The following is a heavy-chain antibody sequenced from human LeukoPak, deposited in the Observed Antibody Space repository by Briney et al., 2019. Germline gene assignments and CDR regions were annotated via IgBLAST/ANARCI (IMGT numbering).Heavy chain of an antibody. CDR2: INPIGGST. D-gene: IGHD6-25*01. Sequence: ASVKVSCKASEYTFTSYYMHWVRQAPGQGLEWMGIINPIGGSTSYAQKFQGRVTMTRDMSTSTVYMELSSLRSEDTAVYYCARVPPAIAVFDYWGQGTLVTVSS. V-gene: IGHV1-46*01. CDR1: EYTFTSYY. CDR3: ARVPPAIAVFDY. J-gene: IGHJ4*02.